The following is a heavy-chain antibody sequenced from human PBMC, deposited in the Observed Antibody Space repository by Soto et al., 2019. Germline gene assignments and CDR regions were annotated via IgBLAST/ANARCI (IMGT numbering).Heavy chain of an antibody. J-gene: IGHJ6*03. Sequence: SETLSLTCTVSGGSISSYYWSWIRQPPGKGLEWIGYIYYSGSTNYNPSLKSRVTISVATSKNQFSLKLSSVTAADTAVYYCARNPPCSSTSCYTPEGYYYYYYMDVWGKGTTVTVSS. CDR1: GGSISSYY. CDR2: IYYSGST. D-gene: IGHD2-2*01. CDR3: ARNPPCSSTSCYTPEGYYYYYYMDV. V-gene: IGHV4-59*01.